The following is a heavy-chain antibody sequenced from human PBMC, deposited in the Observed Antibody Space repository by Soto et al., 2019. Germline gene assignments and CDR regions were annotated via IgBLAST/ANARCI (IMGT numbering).Heavy chain of an antibody. V-gene: IGHV4-61*01. D-gene: IGHD3-10*01. J-gene: IGHJ5*02. Sequence: SETLSLTCTVSGGSVSSGSYYWSWIRQPPGKGLEWIGYIYYGGSTNYNPSLKSRVTISVDTSKNQFSLKLSSVTAADTAVYYCARESRRITMVRGVITPNWFDPWGQGTLVTVSS. CDR1: GGSVSSGSYY. CDR2: IYYGGST. CDR3: ARESRRITMVRGVITPNWFDP.